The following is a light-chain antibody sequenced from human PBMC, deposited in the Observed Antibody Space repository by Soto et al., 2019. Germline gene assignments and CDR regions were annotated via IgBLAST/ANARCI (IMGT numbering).Light chain of an antibody. CDR2: GAS. Sequence: MLTQSAGTLSLSTGERATLSCGASQSVSSSYLAWYQQKPGQAPRLLIYGASSRATGIPDRFSGSGSGTDFTLTISRLEPEDYAVYYCHQYNNWPPWTFGQGTKVDIK. CDR3: HQYNNWPPWT. CDR1: QSVSSSY. J-gene: IGKJ1*01. V-gene: IGKV3-20*01.